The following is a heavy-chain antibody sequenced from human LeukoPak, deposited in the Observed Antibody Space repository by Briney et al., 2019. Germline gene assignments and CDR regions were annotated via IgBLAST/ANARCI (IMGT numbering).Heavy chain of an antibody. Sequence: ASVKVSCKASGYTFTGYYMHWVRQAPGQGLEWMGWINPNSGGTNYAQKFQGRVTMTRGMSTSTDYMELSSLRSEDTAIYYCARDNSVGDNAWWFDPWGQGTLVTVSS. CDR3: ARDNSVGDNAWWFDP. D-gene: IGHD1-26*01. V-gene: IGHV1-2*02. CDR1: GYTFTGYY. CDR2: INPNSGGT. J-gene: IGHJ5*02.